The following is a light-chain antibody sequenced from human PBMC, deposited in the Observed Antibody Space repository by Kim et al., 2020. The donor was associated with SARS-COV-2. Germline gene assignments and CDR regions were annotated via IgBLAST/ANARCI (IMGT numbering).Light chain of an antibody. Sequence: DIQMTQSPSSLSASVGDRVTITCQASQDISNYLNWYQQKPGKAPKLLIYDASNLETGVPSRFSGSGSGTDFTFTISSLQPEDIATYYCQQYDIGLTFGGGTKVDIK. V-gene: IGKV1-33*01. CDR2: DAS. CDR1: QDISNY. CDR3: QQYDIGLT. J-gene: IGKJ4*02.